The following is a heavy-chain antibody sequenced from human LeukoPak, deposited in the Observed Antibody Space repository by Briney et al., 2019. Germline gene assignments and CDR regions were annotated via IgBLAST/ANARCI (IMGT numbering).Heavy chain of an antibody. CDR3: ARARPATYNVFADF. CDR2: INEDETER. CDR1: VFTFRKYT. V-gene: IGHV3-7*01. D-gene: IGHD3-3*01. J-gene: IGHJ4*02. Sequence: GGSLRLSCVAPVFTFRKYTRSSLCQTPEGGLGCVSNINEDETERYYVRSLGGGFTLSTDNRKKSLYLQMNGLRDEDSAVFHCARARPATYNVFADFWGQGTLVTVSS.